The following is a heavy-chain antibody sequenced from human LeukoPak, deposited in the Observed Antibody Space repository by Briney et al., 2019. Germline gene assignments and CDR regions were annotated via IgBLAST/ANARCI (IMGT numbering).Heavy chain of an antibody. Sequence: SQTLSLTCTVSGGSISSGSYYWSWIRQPPGKGLEWIGYIYYSGSTNYNPSLKSRVTISVDTSKNQFSLKLSSVTAADTAVYYCASSSGWYPFDYWGQGTLVTVSS. CDR2: IYYSGST. D-gene: IGHD6-19*01. CDR3: ASSSGWYPFDY. CDR1: GGSISSGSYY. J-gene: IGHJ4*02. V-gene: IGHV4-61*01.